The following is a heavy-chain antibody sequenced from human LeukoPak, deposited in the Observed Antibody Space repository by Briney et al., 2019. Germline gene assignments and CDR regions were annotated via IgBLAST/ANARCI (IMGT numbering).Heavy chain of an antibody. CDR2: ISSSSYI. D-gene: IGHD1-1*01. V-gene: IGHV3-21*01. J-gene: IGHJ4*02. CDR1: GFTFSSYS. CDR3: ARSGINWAFDY. Sequence: PGGSLRLSCAASGFTFSSYSMNWVRQAPGKGLEWVSSISSSSYIYYADSVKGRFTISRDNAKNSLYLQMNSLRAEDTAVYYCARSGINWAFDYWGQGTLVTVSS.